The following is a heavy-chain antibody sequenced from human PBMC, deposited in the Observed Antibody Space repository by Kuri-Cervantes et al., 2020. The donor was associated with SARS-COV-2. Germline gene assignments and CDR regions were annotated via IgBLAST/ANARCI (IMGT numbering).Heavy chain of an antibody. D-gene: IGHD6-13*01. Sequence: GGSLRLSCKGSGYSFTSYWIGWVRQIPGKGLEWMGIIYPGDSDTRYSPSFQGQVTISADKSISTAYLQWSSLKASDTAMYYCARPRGGSSWSRDAFDIWGQGTMVTVSS. CDR3: ARPRGGSSWSRDAFDI. CDR2: IYPGDSDT. V-gene: IGHV5-51*01. CDR1: GYSFTSYW. J-gene: IGHJ3*02.